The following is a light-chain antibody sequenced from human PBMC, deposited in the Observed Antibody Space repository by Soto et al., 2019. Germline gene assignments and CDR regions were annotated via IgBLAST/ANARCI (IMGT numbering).Light chain of an antibody. CDR3: AAWNDSLTALV. CDR2: TNN. J-gene: IGLJ2*01. V-gene: IGLV1-44*01. CDR1: NSNIGTNT. Sequence: QSVLTQPPSASGTPGQGVTISCSGSNSNIGTNTVNWYQQLPGTATKALIHTNNQRPSGVPDRLSGSKSGTAAPLAISGLQCEDEAHYYWAAWNDSLTALVFGGGTKVTVL.